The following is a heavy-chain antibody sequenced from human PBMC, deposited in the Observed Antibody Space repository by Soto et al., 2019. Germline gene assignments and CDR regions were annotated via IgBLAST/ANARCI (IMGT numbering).Heavy chain of an antibody. D-gene: IGHD1-1*01. CDR3: ASHDPGARFDP. Sequence: QVQLVQSGAALKKPGASVKFSCKAPRYIFTAYFMHWVLQSPRQGLEWLGWMNPNHGATHDGLSFQGRVTMTRDTSISTAYMELSSLRSDDTAVYYCASHDPGARFDPWGQGTLVIVSS. V-gene: IGHV1-2*02. CDR2: MNPNHGAT. J-gene: IGHJ5*02. CDR1: RYIFTAYF.